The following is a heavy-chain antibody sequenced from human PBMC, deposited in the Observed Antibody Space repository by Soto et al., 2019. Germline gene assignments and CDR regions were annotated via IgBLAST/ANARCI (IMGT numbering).Heavy chain of an antibody. V-gene: IGHV3-30*04. Sequence: PGGSLRLSYATSGFTFSGYSMHWLRQAPVKGLEWVAVTSSDGATTYYADSVRGRFTVSRDNSKKTMFLQMNSLIPEDTAVYYCAREVVLTEWFFDNWGQGILVIVSS. CDR1: GFTFSGYS. CDR3: AREVVLTEWFFDN. D-gene: IGHD3-3*01. CDR2: TSSDGATT. J-gene: IGHJ4*02.